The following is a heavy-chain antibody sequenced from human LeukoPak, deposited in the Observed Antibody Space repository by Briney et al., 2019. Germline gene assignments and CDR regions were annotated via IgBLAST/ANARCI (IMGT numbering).Heavy chain of an antibody. J-gene: IGHJ6*03. CDR3: ASRAARSGYYYMDV. CDR1: GFTFSSYW. D-gene: IGHD3-10*01. Sequence: PGGPLRLSCAASGFTFSSYWMHWVRQAPGKGLVWVSRINSDGSSTSYADSVKGRFTISRDNAKNTLYLQMNSLRAEDTAVYYCASRAARSGYYYMDVWGKGTTVTVSS. V-gene: IGHV3-74*01. CDR2: INSDGSST.